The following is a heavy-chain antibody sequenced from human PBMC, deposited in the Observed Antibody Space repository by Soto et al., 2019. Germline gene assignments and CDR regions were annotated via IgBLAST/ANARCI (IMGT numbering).Heavy chain of an antibody. D-gene: IGHD3-10*01. CDR1: GGSISSSSYY. CDR2: IYYSGST. Sequence: SETLSLTCTVSGGSISSSSYYWGWIRQPPGKGLEWIGSIYYSGSTYYNPSLKSRVTISVDTSKNQFSLKLSSVTAADTAVYYCARIGSGSRTPDYWGQGTLVTVSS. J-gene: IGHJ4*02. CDR3: ARIGSGSRTPDY. V-gene: IGHV4-39*01.